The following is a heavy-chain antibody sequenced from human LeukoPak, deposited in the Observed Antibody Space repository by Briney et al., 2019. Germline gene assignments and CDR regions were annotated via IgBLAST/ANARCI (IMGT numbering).Heavy chain of an antibody. J-gene: IGHJ3*02. CDR2: INHSGST. CDR1: GGSISGYY. D-gene: IGHD6-13*01. Sequence: SETLSLTCAVYGGSISGYYWSWIRQPPGKGLEWIGEINHSGSTNYNPSLKSRVTISVDTSKNQFSLKLSSVTAADTAVYYCAKNKPGIENDAFDIWGQGTMVTVSS. CDR3: AKNKPGIENDAFDI. V-gene: IGHV4-34*01.